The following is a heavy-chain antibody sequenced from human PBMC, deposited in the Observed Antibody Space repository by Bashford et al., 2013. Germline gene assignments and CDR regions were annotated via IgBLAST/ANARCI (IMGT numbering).Heavy chain of an antibody. CDR3: ARDGPVVGVWNAFDV. Sequence: WVRQAPGQGLEWMGWINPNPNSGATMYAEMFQGRVTMTRDTSISTAYMELSSLRSDDTAVYFCARDGPVVGVWNAFDVWGQGTVVTVSS. CDR2: INPNPNSGAT. D-gene: IGHD1-26*01. J-gene: IGHJ3*01. V-gene: IGHV1-2*02.